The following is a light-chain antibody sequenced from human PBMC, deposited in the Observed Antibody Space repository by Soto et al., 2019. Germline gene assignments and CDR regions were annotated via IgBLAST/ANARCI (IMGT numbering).Light chain of an antibody. V-gene: IGLV2-14*03. CDR3: SSYTTSSTYL. CDR1: GSNVGGFNF. J-gene: IGLJ2*01. CDR2: DVS. Sequence: QPASVSGSPGQSITISCTGSGSNVGGFNFISWFQHHPDKAPKLIIFDVSSRPSGVSDRFSGSKSGNTASLTISGLQAEDEADYYCSSYTTSSTYLFGGGTKLTVL.